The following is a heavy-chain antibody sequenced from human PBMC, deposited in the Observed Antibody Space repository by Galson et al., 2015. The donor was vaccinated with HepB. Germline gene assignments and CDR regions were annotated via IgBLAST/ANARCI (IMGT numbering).Heavy chain of an antibody. J-gene: IGHJ3*02. CDR3: AREGEYNWNGIDAFDI. CDR2: IYYSGST. V-gene: IGHV4-31*03. CDR1: GGSISSGGYY. D-gene: IGHD1-20*01. Sequence: TLSLTCTVSGGSISSGGYYWSWIRQHPGKGLEWIGYIYYSGSTYYNPSLKSRVTISVDTSKNQFSLKLSSVTAADTAVYYCAREGEYNWNGIDAFDIWGQGTMVTVSS.